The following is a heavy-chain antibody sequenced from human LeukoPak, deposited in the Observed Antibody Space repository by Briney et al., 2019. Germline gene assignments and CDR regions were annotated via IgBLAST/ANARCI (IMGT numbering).Heavy chain of an antibody. J-gene: IGHJ4*02. CDR1: GYTFSGYW. V-gene: IGHV3-74*01. CDR3: VRGGTSGSGDY. D-gene: IGHD3-10*01. Sequence: GGSLRLSCAASGYTFSGYWMHWVRHAPGKGLVWVSRINKDGSTITYTDSVKGRFTMSRDNAQNTLSLEMKSLRVEDTAVYYCVRGGTSGSGDYCGQGTLVTVSA. CDR2: INKDGSTI.